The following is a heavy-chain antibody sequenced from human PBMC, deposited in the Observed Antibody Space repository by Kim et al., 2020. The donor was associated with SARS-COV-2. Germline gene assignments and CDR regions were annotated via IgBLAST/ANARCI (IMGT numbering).Heavy chain of an antibody. V-gene: IGHV3-23*01. CDR2: ISGSGGST. CDR1: GFTFSSYA. CDR3: AKGITMIVVDEYYFDY. Sequence: GGSLRLSCAASGFTFSSYAMSWVRQAPGKGLEWVSAISGSGGSTYYADSVKGRFTISRDNSKNTLYLQMNSLRAEDTAVYYCAKGITMIVVDEYYFDYWGQGTLVTVSS. J-gene: IGHJ4*02. D-gene: IGHD3-22*01.